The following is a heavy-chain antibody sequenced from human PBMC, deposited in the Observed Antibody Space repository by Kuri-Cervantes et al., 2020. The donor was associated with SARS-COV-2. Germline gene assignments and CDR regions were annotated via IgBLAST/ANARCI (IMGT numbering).Heavy chain of an antibody. Sequence: ASVKVSCKASGYTFTSYGISWVRQAPGQRLEWMGWISAYNGNTNYAQKLQGRVTMTTDTSTSTAYMELRSLRSDDTAVYYCARRAEGRSGSYSFDYWGQGTLVTVSS. CDR3: ARRAEGRSGSYSFDY. D-gene: IGHD1-26*01. V-gene: IGHV1-18*01. J-gene: IGHJ4*02. CDR2: ISAYNGNT. CDR1: GYTFTSYG.